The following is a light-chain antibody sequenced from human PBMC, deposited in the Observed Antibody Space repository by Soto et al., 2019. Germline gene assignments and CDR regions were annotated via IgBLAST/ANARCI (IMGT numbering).Light chain of an antibody. CDR3: QQYGSSPPLT. CDR2: GAS. J-gene: IGKJ4*01. CDR1: QSVSSSY. V-gene: IGKV3-20*01. Sequence: EIVLTQSPGTLSLSPGERATLSCRASQSVSSSYLAWYQQKPGQAPRLLIYGASSGATGIPDRFSGSGSGTDLTLTIRRLEPEDCAVYYCQQYGSSPPLTFGGGTKVEIK.